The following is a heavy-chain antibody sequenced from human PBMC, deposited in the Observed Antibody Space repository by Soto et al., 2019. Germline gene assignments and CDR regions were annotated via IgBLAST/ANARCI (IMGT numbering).Heavy chain of an antibody. J-gene: IGHJ5*02. CDR2: ISYHGNDK. Sequence: QVQVVESGGGVVQPGRSLRLSCAASGFTFSSYGMHWVRQAPGKGLELVAVISYHGNDKYYADSVKGRFTISRDNFKSPLYLQMSSLRAEDTAIYFCAKDLLHNTVTTCGSWGQGTLVTVSS. V-gene: IGHV3-30*18. D-gene: IGHD4-17*01. CDR3: AKDLLHNTVTTCGS. CDR1: GFTFSSYG.